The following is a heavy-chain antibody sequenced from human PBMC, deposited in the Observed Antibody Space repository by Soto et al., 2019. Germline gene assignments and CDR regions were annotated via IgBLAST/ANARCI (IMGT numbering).Heavy chain of an antibody. J-gene: IGHJ3*02. CDR3: ARSPRFLDAFDI. Sequence: WSLRLSCAASGFTFSSYGMHWVRQAPGKGLEWVAVIWYDGSNKYYADSVKGRFTISRDNSKNTLYLQMNSLRAEDTAVYYCARSPRFLDAFDIWGQGTMVTVSS. V-gene: IGHV3-33*01. CDR1: GFTFSSYG. CDR2: IWYDGSNK. D-gene: IGHD3-3*01.